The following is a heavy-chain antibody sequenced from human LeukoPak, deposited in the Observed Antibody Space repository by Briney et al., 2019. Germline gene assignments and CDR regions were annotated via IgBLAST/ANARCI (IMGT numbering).Heavy chain of an antibody. CDR3: ARVASNYDFDY. D-gene: IGHD4-11*01. CDR2: INWNGGST. V-gene: IGHV3-20*04. J-gene: IGHJ4*02. CDR1: GFTFDDYG. Sequence: PGGTLRLSCAASGFTFDDYGMTWVRQAPGKGLEWVSGINWNGGSTGYADSVKGRFTISRDNAQNSLYLQMNSLRAEDTALYYCARVASNYDFDYWGQGTLVTVSS.